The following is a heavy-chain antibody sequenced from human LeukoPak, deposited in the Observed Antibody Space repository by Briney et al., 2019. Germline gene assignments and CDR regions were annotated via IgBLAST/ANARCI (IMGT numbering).Heavy chain of an antibody. V-gene: IGHV4-28*03. J-gene: IGHJ4*02. D-gene: IGHD5-18*01. CDR2: IHHSGSS. Sequence: SDTLSLTCGVPGYSISSNNWWGWVRQPPGKGLEWIGYIHHSGSSKYNLSLKNRVTMSLDTSKNQFSLKLGSVTAADTAIYYCARGGAQGHSYGSNFDNWGQGTLVAVSS. CDR3: ARGGAQGHSYGSNFDN. CDR1: GYSISSNNW.